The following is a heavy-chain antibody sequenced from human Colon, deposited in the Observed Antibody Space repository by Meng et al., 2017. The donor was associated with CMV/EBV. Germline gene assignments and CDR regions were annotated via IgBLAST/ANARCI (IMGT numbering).Heavy chain of an antibody. CDR3: VKTGTAWQFDF. V-gene: IGHV3-30*02. CDR2: IWFDGSSK. J-gene: IGHJ4*02. D-gene: IGHD2-21*02. CDR1: GFTFSNYA. Sequence: QVVLVDLGGGGVHLGGSLRLSVESSGFTFSNYAMHWVRQAPGKGLEWVAFIWFDGSSKDYADSVKGRFTISRDNSMNRLYLQVNSLRSEDTAVYYCVKTGTAWQFDFWGQGTLVTVSS.